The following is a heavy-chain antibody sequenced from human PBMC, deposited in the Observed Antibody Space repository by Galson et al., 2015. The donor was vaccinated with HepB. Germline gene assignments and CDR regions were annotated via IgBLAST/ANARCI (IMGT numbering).Heavy chain of an antibody. V-gene: IGHV3-23*01. CDR3: AKQGVYDSSGYYSIDY. Sequence: SLRLSCADSGFTFNNYAMSWVRQAPGKGLEWVSFICGSGASRYYADSVKGRFTISRDNSKNTLYLQMNSLRAEDTAVFYCAKQGVYDSSGYYSIDYWGQGTLVTVSS. D-gene: IGHD3-22*01. CDR1: GFTFNNYA. J-gene: IGHJ4*02. CDR2: ICGSGASR.